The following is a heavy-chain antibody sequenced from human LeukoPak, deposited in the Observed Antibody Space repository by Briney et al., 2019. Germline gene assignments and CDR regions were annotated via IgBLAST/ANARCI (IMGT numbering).Heavy chain of an antibody. CDR1: GGSFSGYF. CDR3: ARTYCSGGSCYYFDY. V-gene: IGHV4-34*01. Sequence: PSETLSLTCAIYGGSFSGYFWSWFRQPPGKGLEWIGEINRSGSTNYNSSLSLKSRVTISVDRSKNQFSLKLSSVTAADTAVYYCARTYCSGGSCYYFDYWGQGTLVTVSS. D-gene: IGHD2-15*01. J-gene: IGHJ4*02. CDR2: INRSGST.